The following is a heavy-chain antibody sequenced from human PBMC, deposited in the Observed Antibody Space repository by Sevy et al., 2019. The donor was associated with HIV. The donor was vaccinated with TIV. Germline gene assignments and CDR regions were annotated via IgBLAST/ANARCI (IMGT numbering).Heavy chain of an antibody. V-gene: IGHV3-33*01. CDR2: IWYDGTNK. Sequence: GRCLRLSCAASGFSISGYGMHWVRQAPGKGLEWVAVIWYDGTNKEYADSVKGRFTISRDNSKNTLYLQMNSLRAEDTAVYYCAREDIRVAGIGYYFHSWGQGTLVNVSS. D-gene: IGHD6-19*01. CDR3: AREDIRVAGIGYYFHS. J-gene: IGHJ4*02. CDR1: GFSISGYG.